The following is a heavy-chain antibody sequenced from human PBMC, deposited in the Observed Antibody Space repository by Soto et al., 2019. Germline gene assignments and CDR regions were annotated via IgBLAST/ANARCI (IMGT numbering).Heavy chain of an antibody. D-gene: IGHD2-15*01. V-gene: IGHV1-69*12. Sequence: QVQLVQSGAEVKKPGSSVKVSCKASGGTFSSYAISWVRQDPGQGLEWMGGIIPIFGTANYEQKFQGRVTITADESTSTAYMELSSMRSEDTAVYYCARESRYCSGGSCYFLPGIDYWGQGTLVTVSS. J-gene: IGHJ4*02. CDR2: IIPIFGTA. CDR1: GGTFSSYA. CDR3: ARESRYCSGGSCYFLPGIDY.